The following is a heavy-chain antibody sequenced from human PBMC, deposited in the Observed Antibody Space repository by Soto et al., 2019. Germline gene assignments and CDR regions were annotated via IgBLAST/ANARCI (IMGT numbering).Heavy chain of an antibody. J-gene: IGHJ4*02. D-gene: IGHD1-1*01. CDR3: ARGRYGDY. CDR2: ISAHNGNT. V-gene: IGHV1-18*01. Sequence: QVHRVQSGAEVKKPGASVKVSCKGSGYAFTTYGITWVRQAPGQGLEWMGWISAHNGNTNYAQKLQGRVTVTRDTTTSTDYMELRNMRSDDTAVYYCARGRYGDYWGQGALVTVSS. CDR1: GYAFTTYG.